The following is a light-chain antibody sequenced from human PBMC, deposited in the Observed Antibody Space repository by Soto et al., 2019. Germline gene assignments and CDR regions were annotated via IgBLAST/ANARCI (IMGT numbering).Light chain of an antibody. CDR3: QSYQNINHAVV. V-gene: IGLV6-57*03. J-gene: IGLJ2*01. CDR1: SGSIATNY. CDR2: VND. Sequence: NFMLTQPHSVSESPGKTVTITCTRSSGSIATNYVQWYQQRPGSAPTTVIYVNDQRPSGVPDRFSGSIDSSSNSASLSISGLKTEDEADYHCQSYQNINHAVVFGGGTKLTVL.